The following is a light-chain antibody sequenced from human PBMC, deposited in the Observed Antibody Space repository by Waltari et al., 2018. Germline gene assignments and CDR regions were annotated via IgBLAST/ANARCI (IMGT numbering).Light chain of an antibody. CDR3: QQYNSYSPTWT. J-gene: IGKJ1*01. CDR1: QSISYS. V-gene: IGKV1-5*03. CDR2: KAS. Sequence: AFVGDRVSITCRASQSISYSLAWYQQKPGKAPKLLIYKASTLESGVPSRFSGSGSGTEFTLTISSLQPDDFATYYCQQYNSYSPTWTFGQGTKVEIK.